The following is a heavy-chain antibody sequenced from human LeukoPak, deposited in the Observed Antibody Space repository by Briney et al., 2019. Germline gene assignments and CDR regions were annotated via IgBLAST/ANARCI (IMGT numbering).Heavy chain of an antibody. Sequence: VASVKVSCKASGYTFTSYGISWVRQAPGQGLEWMGWISAYNGNTNYAQKLQGGVTMTTDTSTSTAYMELRSLRSDDTAVYYCARDHDFWSGYYTDWFDPWGQGTLVTVSS. V-gene: IGHV1-18*01. CDR1: GYTFTSYG. CDR3: ARDHDFWSGYYTDWFDP. D-gene: IGHD3-3*01. CDR2: ISAYNGNT. J-gene: IGHJ5*02.